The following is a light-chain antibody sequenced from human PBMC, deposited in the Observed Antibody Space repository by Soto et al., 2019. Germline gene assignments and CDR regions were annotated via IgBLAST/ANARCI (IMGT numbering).Light chain of an antibody. CDR1: TGAVSSGLY. V-gene: IGLV7-43*01. CDR3: LLYYGGSLYV. CDR2: STS. Sequence: QAVVTQEPSLTVSPGGTVTLTCASSTGAVSSGLYPHWFQQKPGQAPRSLIYSTSSRHPWTPARFSGSLLGGKAALTLSGVQPEDEADYYSLLYYGGSLYVFRNGTKLTDL. J-gene: IGLJ1*01.